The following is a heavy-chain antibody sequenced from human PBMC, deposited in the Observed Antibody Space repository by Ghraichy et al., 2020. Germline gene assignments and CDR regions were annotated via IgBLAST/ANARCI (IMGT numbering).Heavy chain of an antibody. J-gene: IGHJ4*02. D-gene: IGHD3-10*01. CDR2: IYHSGST. V-gene: IGHV4-30-2*01. CDR3: ARGLLWFGELPYYFDY. CDR1: GGSISSGGYS. Sequence: SETLSLTCAVSGGSISSGGYSWSWIRQPPGKGLEWIGYIYHSGSTYYNPSLKSRVTISVDRSKNQFSLKLSSVTAADTAVYYCARGLLWFGELPYYFDYWGQGTLVTVSS.